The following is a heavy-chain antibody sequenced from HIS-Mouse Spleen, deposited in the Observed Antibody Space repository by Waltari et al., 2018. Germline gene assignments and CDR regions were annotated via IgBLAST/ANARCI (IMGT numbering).Heavy chain of an antibody. CDR3: ARDGGGDYGDYVRAPEYFQH. D-gene: IGHD4-17*01. CDR1: GFTFSSYW. Sequence: EVQLVESGGGLVQPGGSLRLSCAASGFTFSSYWMHWVRQAPGKGLVVGQSIKSERRRTRYADPVKGRLTISRDNAKNTLYLQMNSLRAEDTAVYYCARDGGGDYGDYVRAPEYFQHWGQGTLVTVSS. CDR2: IKSERRRT. J-gene: IGHJ1*01. V-gene: IGHV3-74*01.